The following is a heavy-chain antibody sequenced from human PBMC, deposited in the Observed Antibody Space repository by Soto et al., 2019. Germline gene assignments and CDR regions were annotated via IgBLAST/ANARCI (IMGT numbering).Heavy chain of an antibody. D-gene: IGHD1-1*01. CDR3: ARDRGTGNWWSFDH. CDR2: IWHDASNQ. Sequence: QVQLVESGGGVVQPGRSLRLSCAASGFAFSTYGMHWVRQAPGKGLEWVAVIWHDASNQYYADSVRGRFTISRDKFKNTLYLQMNSLRAEDTAVYYCARDRGTGNWWSFDHWGQGTLVTVSS. J-gene: IGHJ4*02. V-gene: IGHV3-33*01. CDR1: GFAFSTYG.